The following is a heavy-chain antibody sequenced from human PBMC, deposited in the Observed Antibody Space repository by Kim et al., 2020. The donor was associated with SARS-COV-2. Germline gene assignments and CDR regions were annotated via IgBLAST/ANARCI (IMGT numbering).Heavy chain of an antibody. D-gene: IGHD3-3*01. V-gene: IGHV3-7*01. Sequence: GGSLRLSCAASGFTFSSYWMNWVRQAPGKGLEWVANIKQDGSEKYYVDSVKGRFTISRDNAKNSLYLQMNSLRAEDTAVYYCARSRSDYDFWSGYYHYYYYGDVWGKGTAVPVPS. CDR2: IKQDGSEK. CDR3: ARSRSDYDFWSGYYHYYYYGDV. CDR1: GFTFSSYW. J-gene: IGHJ6*03.